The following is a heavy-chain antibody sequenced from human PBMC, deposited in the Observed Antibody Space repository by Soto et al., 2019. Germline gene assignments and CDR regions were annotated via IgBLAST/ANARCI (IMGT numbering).Heavy chain of an antibody. Sequence: PGGSLRLSCAAFGFISDDYAMHWVRQVPGKGLEWVSAISWNSGTIAYADSVKGRFTISRDNAKNSLYLQMNSLRSEDTALYYCAKDREGSSGWYGMDVWGQGTTVTVSS. D-gene: IGHD3-22*01. CDR3: AKDREGSSGWYGMDV. CDR2: ISWNSGTI. CDR1: GFISDDYA. V-gene: IGHV3-9*02. J-gene: IGHJ6*02.